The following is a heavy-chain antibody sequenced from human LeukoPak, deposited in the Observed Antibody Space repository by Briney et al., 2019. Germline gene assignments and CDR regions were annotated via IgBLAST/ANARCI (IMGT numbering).Heavy chain of an antibody. CDR1: GFIFSNYA. CDR3: AKKSLWSGPFDY. D-gene: IGHD3-3*01. V-gene: IGHV3-23*01. Sequence: GGSLRLSCIASGFIFSNYAMSWVRQAPGKGLEWVSIITGSGGGSYYADSVKGRFTLSRDNSKNIPYLQMNSLRAEDTAVYFCAKKSLWSGPFDYWGQGTLVTVFS. CDR2: ITGSGGGS. J-gene: IGHJ4*02.